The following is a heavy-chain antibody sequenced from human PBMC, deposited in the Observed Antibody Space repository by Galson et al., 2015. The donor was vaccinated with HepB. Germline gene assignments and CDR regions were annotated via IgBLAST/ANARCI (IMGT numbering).Heavy chain of an antibody. CDR3: ARGGYCSGGSCYLGYFDY. D-gene: IGHD2-15*01. Sequence: SVKVSCKASGYTFTSYDINWVRQATGQGLEWMGWMNPNSGNTGYAQKFQGRVTMTRNTSISTAYMELSSLRSEDTAVYYCARGGYCSGGSCYLGYFDYWGQGTLVTVSS. CDR2: MNPNSGNT. V-gene: IGHV1-8*01. J-gene: IGHJ4*02. CDR1: GYTFTSYD.